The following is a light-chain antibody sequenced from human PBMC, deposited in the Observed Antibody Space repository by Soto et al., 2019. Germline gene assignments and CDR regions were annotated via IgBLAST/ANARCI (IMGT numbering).Light chain of an antibody. CDR3: SSYTAGGTI. CDR1: SGDVGGYYY. V-gene: IGLV2-14*01. J-gene: IGLJ1*01. CDR2: EVS. Sequence: ALTQPASVSGSPGQSITISCTGTSGDVGGYYYVSWYQQLPGKAPNLMISEVSNRPSGVSNRFSGSKSGNTASLTISGLQGEDEADYYCSSYTAGGTIFGSGTKVTVL.